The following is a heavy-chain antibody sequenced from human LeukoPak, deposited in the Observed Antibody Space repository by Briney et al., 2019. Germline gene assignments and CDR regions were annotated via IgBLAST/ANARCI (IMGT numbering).Heavy chain of an antibody. V-gene: IGHV4-59*01. Sequence: SETLSLTCTVSGGSISSYYWSWIRQPPGKGLEWIGYIYYSGSTNYNPSLKGRVTISVDTSKNQFSLKLSSVTAADTAVYYCARDLYGAFDYWGQGTLVTVSS. J-gene: IGHJ4*02. D-gene: IGHD4-17*01. CDR2: IYYSGST. CDR1: GGSISSYY. CDR3: ARDLYGAFDY.